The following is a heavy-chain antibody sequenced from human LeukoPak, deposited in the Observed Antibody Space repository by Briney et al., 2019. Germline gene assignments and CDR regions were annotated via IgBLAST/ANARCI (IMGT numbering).Heavy chain of an antibody. V-gene: IGHV4-39*01. CDR2: IYFSGGT. CDR3: ARTTYYGSGSYYRF. J-gene: IGHJ4*02. D-gene: IGHD3-10*01. Sequence: SETLSLTCTVSGDSISSSNCYWGWIRQPPGKGLEWIGSIYFSGGTYYNASLKSRVTISVDTSKNQFSLKLSSVTAADTAVYYCARTTYYGSGSYYRFWGQGTLVTVSS. CDR1: GDSISSSNCY.